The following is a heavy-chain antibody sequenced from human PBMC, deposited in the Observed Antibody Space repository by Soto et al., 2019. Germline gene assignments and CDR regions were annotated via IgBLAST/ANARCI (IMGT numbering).Heavy chain of an antibody. V-gene: IGHV4-59*01. J-gene: IGHJ4*02. CDR2: VYSSGAT. CDR3: ARDRGPYTGFFDY. D-gene: IGHD2-8*02. CDR1: GGSIDYYY. Sequence: PSETLSLTCSVSGGSIDYYYGSWIRQPPGKGLEWIAYVYSSGATNYNPSLKSRATISVDTSKDQFSLKLSSVTAADTAVYYCARDRGPYTGFFDYWGQGTLVTVSS.